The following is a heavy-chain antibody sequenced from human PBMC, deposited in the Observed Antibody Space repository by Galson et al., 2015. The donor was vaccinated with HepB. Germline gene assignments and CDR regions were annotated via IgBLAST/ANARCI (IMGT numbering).Heavy chain of an antibody. CDR3: ARALWFGEAFFDS. V-gene: IGHV3-7*03. D-gene: IGHD3-10*01. CDR2: IKQDGSEK. J-gene: IGHJ4*02. CDR1: GFTFSGYW. Sequence: SLRLSCAASGFTFSGYWMTWVRQAPGKGLEWVANIKQDGSEKFYVDSVKGRLTISRDNDKNSLFLHMKNVRAEDKAVYYCARALWFGEAFFDSWGQGTLVTVSS.